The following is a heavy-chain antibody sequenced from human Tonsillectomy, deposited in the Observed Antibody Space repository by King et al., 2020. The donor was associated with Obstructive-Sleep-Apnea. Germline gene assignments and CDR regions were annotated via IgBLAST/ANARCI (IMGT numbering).Heavy chain of an antibody. J-gene: IGHJ2*01. Sequence: VQLVESGGGLVQPGGSLRLSCAASGFTFSIHAMSWVRQAPGKGLEWVTASTGRGGSTYYADSVKGRFTISRDNSKNTLYVQMNSLRADHTAVYYCARDKVYYDSSGPSRYFDLWGRGTLVTVSS. CDR2: STGRGGST. CDR3: ARDKVYYDSSGPSRYFDL. CDR1: GFTFSIHA. D-gene: IGHD3-22*01. V-gene: IGHV3-23*04.